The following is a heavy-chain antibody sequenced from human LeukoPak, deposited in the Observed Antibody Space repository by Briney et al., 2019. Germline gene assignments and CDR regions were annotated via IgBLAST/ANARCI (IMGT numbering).Heavy chain of an antibody. CDR3: ARVPSSSSSGYYYYYYMDV. D-gene: IGHD6-6*01. J-gene: IGHJ6*03. CDR2: INPSGGST. V-gene: IGHV1-46*01. Sequence: ASVKVSCKASGYTFTSYYMHWVRQAPGQGLEWMGIINPSGGSTSYAQKFQGRVTMTRDISTSTVCMELSSLRSEDTAVYYCARVPSSSSSGYYYYYYMDVWGKGTTVTVSS. CDR1: GYTFTSYY.